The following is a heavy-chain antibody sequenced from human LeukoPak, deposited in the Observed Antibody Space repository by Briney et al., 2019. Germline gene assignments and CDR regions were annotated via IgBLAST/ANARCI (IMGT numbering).Heavy chain of an antibody. Sequence: SETLSLTCAVYGGSFRGYYWSWIRQPPGTGLEWIGEINHSGSTNYNPSLKSRVTISVDTSKNRFSLKLSSVTAADTAVYYCARVRITMIVVARIYYFDYWGQGTLVTVSS. J-gene: IGHJ4*02. CDR1: GGSFRGYY. CDR3: ARVRITMIVVARIYYFDY. CDR2: INHSGST. D-gene: IGHD3-22*01. V-gene: IGHV4-34*01.